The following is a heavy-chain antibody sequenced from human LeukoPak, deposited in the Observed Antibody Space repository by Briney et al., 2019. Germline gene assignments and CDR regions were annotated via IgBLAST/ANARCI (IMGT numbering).Heavy chain of an antibody. Sequence: SETLYLTCNVSGGSITSSSYYWGWIRQPPGRGLEWIGGIYYSGSNYYDPSLKSRVTIYADTSKNQFSLKLSSVTAADTAVYYCARDSSSRLLDYYYMDVWGKGTTVTVSS. J-gene: IGHJ6*03. V-gene: IGHV4-39*02. CDR1: GGSITSSSYY. CDR2: IYYSGSN. CDR3: ARDSSSRLLDYYYMDV. D-gene: IGHD6-13*01.